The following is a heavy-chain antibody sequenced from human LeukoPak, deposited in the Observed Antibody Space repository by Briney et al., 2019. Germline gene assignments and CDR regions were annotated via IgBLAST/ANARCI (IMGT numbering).Heavy chain of an antibody. Sequence: PSETLSVTCTVSGGSISSYYWSWIRQPPGKGLEWIGYIYYSGNTNYNPSLKSRVTISVDTSKNQFSLKLSSVTAADTAVYYCARDRGIVGATRRNEYYYYYMDVWGKGTTVTISS. V-gene: IGHV4-59*01. J-gene: IGHJ6*03. D-gene: IGHD1-26*01. CDR2: IYYSGNT. CDR1: GGSISSYY. CDR3: ARDRGIVGATRRNEYYYYYMDV.